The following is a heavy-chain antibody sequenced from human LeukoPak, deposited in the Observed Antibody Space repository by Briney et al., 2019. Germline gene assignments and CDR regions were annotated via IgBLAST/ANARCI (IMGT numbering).Heavy chain of an antibody. D-gene: IGHD5-12*01. Sequence: ASVKVSCKASGYTFNRYGLSWVRQAPGQGLEWMGWINPNSGGTNYAQKFQGRVTMTRDTSISTAYMELSGLRSDDTAVYYCARGPSGYDNFDYWGQGTLVTVSS. V-gene: IGHV1-2*02. J-gene: IGHJ4*02. CDR3: ARGPSGYDNFDY. CDR2: INPNSGGT. CDR1: GYTFNRYG.